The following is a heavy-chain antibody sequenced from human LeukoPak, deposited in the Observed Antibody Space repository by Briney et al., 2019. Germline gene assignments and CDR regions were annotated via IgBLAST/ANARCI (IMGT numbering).Heavy chain of an antibody. J-gene: IGHJ6*02. Sequence: ASVKVSCKASGGTFSSYAISWVRQAPGQGLEWMGRIIPILGIANYAQKFQGRVTITADKSTSTAYMELSSLRPEDTAVYYCARGDVVVVAASMPSGYYYGMDVWGQGTTVTVSS. CDR2: IIPILGIA. D-gene: IGHD2-15*01. V-gene: IGHV1-69*04. CDR1: GGTFSSYA. CDR3: ARGDVVVVAASMPSGYYYGMDV.